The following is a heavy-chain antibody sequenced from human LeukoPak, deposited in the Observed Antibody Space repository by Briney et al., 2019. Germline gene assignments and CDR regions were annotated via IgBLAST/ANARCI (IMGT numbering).Heavy chain of an antibody. CDR3: AKDGGLWVSAHWGDS. Sequence: GGSLRLSCAVSGFTFSSYAMSWVRQAPGKGLEWVSTITTSDGNTYYADSVKGRFTVSRDNSKNTLFLQMNSLRAEDTAVYYCAKDGGLWVSAHWGDSWGRGTLVTVSS. J-gene: IGHJ4*02. CDR1: GFTFSSYA. CDR2: ITTSDGNT. V-gene: IGHV3-23*01. D-gene: IGHD7-27*01.